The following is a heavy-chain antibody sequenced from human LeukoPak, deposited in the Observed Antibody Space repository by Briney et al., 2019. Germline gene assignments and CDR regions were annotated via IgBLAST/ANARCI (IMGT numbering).Heavy chain of an antibody. CDR1: GFTFSSYG. CDR2: IKEDGSEK. Sequence: GGSLRLSCAASGFTFSSYGMHWVRQAPGKGLEWVADIKEDGSEKYYVDSMKGRFTISRDNAKNSLFLQMDSLRSEDTAVYYCVKNSGWYRLDCWGQGTLVTVSS. CDR3: VKNSGWYRLDC. D-gene: IGHD6-13*01. V-gene: IGHV3-7*03. J-gene: IGHJ4*02.